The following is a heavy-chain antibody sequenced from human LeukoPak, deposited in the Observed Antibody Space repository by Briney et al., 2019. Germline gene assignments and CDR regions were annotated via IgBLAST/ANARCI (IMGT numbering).Heavy chain of an antibody. CDR2: IYYSGST. V-gene: IGHV4-59*01. D-gene: IGHD6-19*01. CDR1: GGSISSYY. CDR3: ARARVAVAGYYFDY. Sequence: PSETLSLTCTVSGGSISSYYWSWIWQPPGKGLEWIGYIYYSGSTNYNPSLKSRVTISVDTSKNQFSLKLSSVTAADTAVYYCARARVAVAGYYFDYWGQGTLVTVSS. J-gene: IGHJ4*02.